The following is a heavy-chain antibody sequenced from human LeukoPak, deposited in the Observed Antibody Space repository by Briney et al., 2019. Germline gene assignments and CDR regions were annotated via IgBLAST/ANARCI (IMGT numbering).Heavy chain of an antibody. CDR3: ARRYYYNLGSFPFDF. Sequence: SETLSLTCAVSGGPFSGYFWSWLRQSSGKGLEGIGEIHNSGTTNYNPSLNSRVTISEDTSKNQFYLNLSSVTAADTAVYYCARRYYYNLGSFPFDFWGQGTLVTVSS. D-gene: IGHD3-10*01. V-gene: IGHV4-34*01. J-gene: IGHJ4*02. CDR2: IHNSGTT. CDR1: GGPFSGYF.